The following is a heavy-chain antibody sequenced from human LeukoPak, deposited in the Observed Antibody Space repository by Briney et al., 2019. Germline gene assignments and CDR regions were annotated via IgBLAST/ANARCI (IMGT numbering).Heavy chain of an antibody. D-gene: IGHD2-2*01. V-gene: IGHV3-7*01. CDR2: IKQDGSEK. J-gene: IGHJ4*02. CDR1: GFTFSSYW. Sequence: GGSLRLSCAASGFTFSSYWMSWVRQAPGKGLEWVANIKQDGSEKYYVDPVKGRFTTSRDNAKNSLYLQMNSLRAEDTAVYYCARLKLLWSNYFDYWGQGTLVTVSS. CDR3: ARLKLLWSNYFDY.